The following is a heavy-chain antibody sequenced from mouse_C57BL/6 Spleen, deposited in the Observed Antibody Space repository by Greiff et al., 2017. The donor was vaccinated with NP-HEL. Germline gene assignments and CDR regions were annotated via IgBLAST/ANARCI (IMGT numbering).Heavy chain of an antibody. V-gene: IGHV1-72*01. CDR2: IDPNSGGT. CDR3: ARGGETWNYYAMDY. J-gene: IGHJ4*01. CDR1: GYTFTSYW. Sequence: QVQLQQPGAEFVKPGASVKLSCKASGYTFTSYWMHWVKQRPGRGLEWIGRIDPNSGGTKYNEKFKSKATLTVDKPSSTAYMQLSSLTSEDSAVYYCARGGETWNYYAMDYWGQGTSVTVSS.